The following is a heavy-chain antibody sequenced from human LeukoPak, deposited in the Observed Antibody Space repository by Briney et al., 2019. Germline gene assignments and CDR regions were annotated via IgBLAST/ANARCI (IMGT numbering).Heavy chain of an antibody. CDR3: AREDYSGGNNWFDF. V-gene: IGHV4-59*01. D-gene: IGHD4-11*01. Sequence: SQTLSLTCTVSGASINNYYWSWIRQPPGKGLEWIGSIFYSGSTNYNPSLKSRVLISVDTSKNQFSLKLSSVTAADTAVYYCAREDYSGGNNWFDFWGQGTLVTVSS. J-gene: IGHJ5*01. CDR1: GASINNYY. CDR2: IFYSGST.